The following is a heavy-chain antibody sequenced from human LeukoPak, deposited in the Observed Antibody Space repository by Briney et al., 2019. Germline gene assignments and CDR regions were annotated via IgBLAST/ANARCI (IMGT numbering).Heavy chain of an antibody. Sequence: PGGSLRLSCAASGFTFSSYAMSWVRQAPGKGLEWVANIKQDGSEKYYVDSVKGRFTISRDNAKNSLSLQMNSLRAEDTAVYYCAREMATAVAGISWFDPWGQGTLVTVS. D-gene: IGHD6-19*01. CDR2: IKQDGSEK. J-gene: IGHJ5*02. CDR3: AREMATAVAGISWFDP. V-gene: IGHV3-7*01. CDR1: GFTFSSYA.